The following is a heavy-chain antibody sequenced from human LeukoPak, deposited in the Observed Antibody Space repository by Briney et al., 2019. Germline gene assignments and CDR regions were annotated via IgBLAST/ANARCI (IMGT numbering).Heavy chain of an antibody. J-gene: IGHJ5*02. D-gene: IGHD6-13*01. Sequence: SETLSLTCAVYGGSFSGYDWSWIRQPPGKGLEWIGEINHSGSTNYNPSLKSRVTISVDTSKNQFSLKLSSVTAADTAVYYCARGIGYSSSWYRRNWFDPWGQGTLVTVSS. V-gene: IGHV4-34*01. CDR2: INHSGST. CDR3: ARGIGYSSSWYRRNWFDP. CDR1: GGSFSGYD.